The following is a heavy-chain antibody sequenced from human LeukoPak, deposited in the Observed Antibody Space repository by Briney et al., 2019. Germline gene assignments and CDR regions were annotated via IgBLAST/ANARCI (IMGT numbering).Heavy chain of an antibody. V-gene: IGHV3-21*01. CDR1: GFTFSSYS. Sequence: PGGSLRLSCAASGFTFSSYSMNWVRQAPGKGLEWVSCISSSSSYIYYADSVKGRFTTSRDNAKNSLYLQMNSLRAEDTAVYYCARDLRSSGYYLGFDYWGQGTPVTVSS. J-gene: IGHJ4*02. D-gene: IGHD3-22*01. CDR2: ISSSSSYI. CDR3: ARDLRSSGYYLGFDY.